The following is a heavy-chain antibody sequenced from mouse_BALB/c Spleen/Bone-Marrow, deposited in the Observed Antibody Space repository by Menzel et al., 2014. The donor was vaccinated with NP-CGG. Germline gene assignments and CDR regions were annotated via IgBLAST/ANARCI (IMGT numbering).Heavy chain of an antibody. D-gene: IGHD1-1*01. CDR1: GFNIKDTY. Sequence: VQLQQSGAELVKPGASVKLSCTASGFNIKDTYMHWVKQRPEQGLEWIGRIDPANGNTKYDPKFQGKATITADTSSNTAYLQLSSLTCEDTGVYYCAFYYYGRSPFAYWGQGTLVTVSA. CDR2: IDPANGNT. J-gene: IGHJ3*01. CDR3: AFYYYGRSPFAY. V-gene: IGHV14-3*02.